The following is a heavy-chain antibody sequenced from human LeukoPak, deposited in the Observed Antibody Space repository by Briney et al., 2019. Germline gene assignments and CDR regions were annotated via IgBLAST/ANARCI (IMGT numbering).Heavy chain of an antibody. CDR3: GRDPRTPYYYYYMDV. CDR2: IYHSGST. Sequence: PSETLFLTCAVSGYSITSGYYWGWIRQPPGKGLDWIGTIYHSGSTYYNPSLKSRVTISVDTSKNQFSLKLSSVTAADTAVYYCGRDPRTPYYYYYMDVWGKGTTVTVSS. J-gene: IGHJ6*03. CDR1: GYSITSGYY. V-gene: IGHV4-38-2*02.